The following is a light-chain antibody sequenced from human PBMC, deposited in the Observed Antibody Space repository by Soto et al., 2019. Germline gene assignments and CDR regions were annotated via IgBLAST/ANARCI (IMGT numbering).Light chain of an antibody. Sequence: QSVLPQPASVSGSPGQSITMSCTGTSSDVGGYNYVSWYQQHPGKAPKLMIYDVNNRPSGVSNRFSGSKSGNTASLTISGLQAEDEADYYCCSYTTISTLVFGTGTKVTVL. CDR3: CSYTTISTLV. CDR1: SSDVGGYNY. CDR2: DVN. J-gene: IGLJ1*01. V-gene: IGLV2-14*01.